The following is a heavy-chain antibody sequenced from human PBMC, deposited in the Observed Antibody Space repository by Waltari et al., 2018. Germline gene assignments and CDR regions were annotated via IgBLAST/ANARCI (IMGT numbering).Heavy chain of an antibody. V-gene: IGHV5-51*01. CDR3: ARQDVRVAPLGY. Sequence: EVPLVQSGAEVKKPGESLKISCQGSGSPFTNYWIAWVRQMPGKGLEWMGIIYPGDSDTRYSPSFQGQVTISADKSISTAYLQWSSLKASDTAMYYCARQDVRVAPLGYWGQGTLVTVSS. D-gene: IGHD7-27*01. CDR2: IYPGDSDT. CDR1: GSPFTNYW. J-gene: IGHJ4*02.